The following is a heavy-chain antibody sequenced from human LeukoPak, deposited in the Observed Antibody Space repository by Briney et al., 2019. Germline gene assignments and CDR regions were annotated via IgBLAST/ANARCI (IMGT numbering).Heavy chain of an antibody. CDR3: ARGGGYEEYYYYGMDV. Sequence: PGGSLRLSCAASEFNLRSYNMFWVRQSPGKGLDWVSSISFCDDSTYYADALKGRVTISGDNAKNLLLLQMHSLSAEDTAVYYGARGGGYEEYYYYGMDVWGQGTTVTVSS. D-gene: IGHD5-12*01. CDR1: EFNLRSYN. V-gene: IGHV3-21*01. J-gene: IGHJ6*02. CDR2: ISFCDDST.